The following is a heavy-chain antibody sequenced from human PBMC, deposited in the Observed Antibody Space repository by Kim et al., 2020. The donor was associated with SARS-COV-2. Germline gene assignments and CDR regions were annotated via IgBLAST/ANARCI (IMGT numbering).Heavy chain of an antibody. V-gene: IGHV3-48*01. J-gene: IGHJ5*01. Sequence: GGSLRLSCAASGFTFSSYYMNWIRQAPGKGLEWVSLICSDYSTIYYADSVKGRFTISRDNAKNTLYLQMNSLRAEDTAVYYCASARSSSGPGHQHDS. CDR1: GFTFSSYY. CDR3: ASARSSSGPGHQHDS. D-gene: IGHD2-8*02. CDR2: ICSDYSTI.